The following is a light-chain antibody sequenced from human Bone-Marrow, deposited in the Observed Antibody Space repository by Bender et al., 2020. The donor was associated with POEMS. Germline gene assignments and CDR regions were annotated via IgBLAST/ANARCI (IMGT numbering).Light chain of an antibody. CDR2: EDN. V-gene: IGLV2-14*02. CDR3: QSYDNSLGGWV. Sequence: QSALTQPASVSGSPGQSITISCTGTSSRVSWYQQHPGKAPKLMIYEDNKRPSGVSNRFSGSKSGTSASLAITGLQAEDEGDYYCQSYDNSLGGWVFGGGTKLTVL. J-gene: IGLJ3*02. CDR1: SSR.